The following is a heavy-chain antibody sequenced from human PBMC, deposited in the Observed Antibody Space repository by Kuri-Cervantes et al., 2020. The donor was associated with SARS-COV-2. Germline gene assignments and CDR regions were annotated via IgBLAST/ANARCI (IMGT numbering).Heavy chain of an antibody. CDR2: ISYDGSNK. J-gene: IGHJ6*02. CDR1: GFTFSSYG. V-gene: IGHV3-30*18. D-gene: IGHD6-6*01. Sequence: GGSLRLSCAASGFTFSSYGMHWVRQAPGKGLGWVAVISYDGSNKYYADSVKGRFTITRDNSKNTLYLQMNSLRAEDTAVYYCAKAGGGTAARPVPYYYYYGMDVWGQGTTVTVSS. CDR3: AKAGGGTAARPVPYYYYYGMDV.